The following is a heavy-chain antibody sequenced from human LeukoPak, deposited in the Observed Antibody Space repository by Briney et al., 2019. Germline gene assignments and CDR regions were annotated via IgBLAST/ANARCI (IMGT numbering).Heavy chain of an antibody. CDR2: IYPANSDT. D-gene: IGHD2-2*01. Sequence: PGAALQISFKGSGCXFTSYWIGWGRQMPGKGGEWMARIYPANSDTRYSPSFQGQVTISADKSLSTPYLQWSSLKASYTAMYYCARPACSSTSCYLSLQHWGQGTLVTVSS. CDR3: ARPACSSTSCYLSLQH. J-gene: IGHJ1*01. V-gene: IGHV5-51*01. CDR1: GCXFTSYW.